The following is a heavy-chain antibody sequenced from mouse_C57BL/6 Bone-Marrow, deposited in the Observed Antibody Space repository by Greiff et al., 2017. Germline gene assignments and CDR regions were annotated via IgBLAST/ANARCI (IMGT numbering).Heavy chain of an antibody. D-gene: IGHD2-3*01. Sequence: QVHVKQSGPELVRPGASVKISCKAPGYTFTSHWMQWVRQRPGQGLEWIGEILPGSGSKYYNEKFKGKATLTVDTSSSTAYMQLSRLTSEYSSVYYGARRYDGNYDFDYWGQGTTLTVSS. CDR2: ILPGSGSK. CDR3: ARRYDGNYDFDY. CDR1: GYTFTSHW. V-gene: IGHV1-56*01. J-gene: IGHJ2*01.